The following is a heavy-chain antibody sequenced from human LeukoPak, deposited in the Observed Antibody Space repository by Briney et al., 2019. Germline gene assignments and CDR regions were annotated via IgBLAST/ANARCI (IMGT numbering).Heavy chain of an antibody. CDR3: ASCSSTSLTFDY. D-gene: IGHD2-2*01. V-gene: IGHV1-46*01. CDR2: INPSGGST. Sequence: ASVKVSCKASGYTFTSYYMHWVRQAPGQGLEWMGIINPSGGSTSYAQKFQGRVTMTRDTSTSAVYMELSSLRSEDTAVYYCASCSSTSLTFDYWGQGTLVTVSS. CDR1: GYTFTSYY. J-gene: IGHJ4*02.